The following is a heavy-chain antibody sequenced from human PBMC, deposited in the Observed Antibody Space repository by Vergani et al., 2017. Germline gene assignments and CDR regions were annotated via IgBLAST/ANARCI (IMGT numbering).Heavy chain of an antibody. CDR2: IKQDGSET. Sequence: EVQLVESGGGLVQPGGSLRLSCAASGFTFSSYWMSWVRQAPGKGLEWVANIKQDGSETYYVDSVKGRFTISRDNAKNSLYLQMNSLRAEDTAVYYCARVPTIDFWTYYYYYYMDVWGKGTTVTVSS. J-gene: IGHJ6*03. CDR1: GFTFSSYW. CDR3: ARVPTIDFWTYYYYYYMDV. D-gene: IGHD3-3*01. V-gene: IGHV3-7*01.